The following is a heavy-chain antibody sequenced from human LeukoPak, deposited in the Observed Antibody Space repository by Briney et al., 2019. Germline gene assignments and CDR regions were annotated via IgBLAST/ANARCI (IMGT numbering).Heavy chain of an antibody. D-gene: IGHD5-18*01. Sequence: ASVKVSCKASGYTFTGYYIHWVRQAPGQGLEWMGWINPNSGGTNYAQKFQGRVTMTRDTSISTAYMALSRLRADDTAVYYCARGSFSADAPLVLDYFHHWGQGTLVTDS. J-gene: IGHJ1*01. V-gene: IGHV1-2*02. CDR1: GYTFTGYY. CDR3: ARGSFSADAPLVLDYFHH. CDR2: INPNSGGT.